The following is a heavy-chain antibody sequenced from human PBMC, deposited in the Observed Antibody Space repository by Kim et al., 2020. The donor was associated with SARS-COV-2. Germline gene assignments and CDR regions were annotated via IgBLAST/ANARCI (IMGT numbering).Heavy chain of an antibody. CDR3: ARHAGTYFYWFDP. CDR1: GGTFSSDS. Sequence: SVKVSCKASGGTFSSDSITWVRQGPGQGLEWMGEINPIFGPPNYAQKFQGRVSITADESTTTVYMELSSLTCDDTAVYYCARHAGTYFYWFDPWGQGTL. D-gene: IGHD3-10*01. CDR2: INPIFGPP. V-gene: IGHV1-69*13. J-gene: IGHJ5*02.